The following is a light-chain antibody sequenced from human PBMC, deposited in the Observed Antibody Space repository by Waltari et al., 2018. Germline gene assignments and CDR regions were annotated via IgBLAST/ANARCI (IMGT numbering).Light chain of an antibody. J-gene: IGKJ1*01. Sequence: EFVLTQSPGTLSLSPGERATLSCRASQGFGRSLVWYQQISGQAPRLLIYGASSRATGIPDRFSGSGSGTDFSLTISRLEPDDFAVYFCQHYVRLPATFGQGTKVAI. CDR3: QHYVRLPAT. CDR1: QGFGRS. V-gene: IGKV3-20*01. CDR2: GAS.